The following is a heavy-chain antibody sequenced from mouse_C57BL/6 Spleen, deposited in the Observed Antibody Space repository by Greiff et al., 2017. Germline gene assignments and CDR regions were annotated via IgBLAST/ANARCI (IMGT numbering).Heavy chain of an antibody. V-gene: IGHV5-17*01. CDR2: ISSGSSTI. CDR3: ARSRDFDY. Sequence: EVHLVESGGGLVKPGGSLKLSCAASGFTFSDYGMHWVRQAPEKGLEWVAYISSGSSTIYYADTVKGRFTISRDNAKNTRFLQMTSLRSEDTAMYYCARSRDFDYWGQGTTLTVSS. D-gene: IGHD3-3*01. CDR1: GFTFSDYG. J-gene: IGHJ2*01.